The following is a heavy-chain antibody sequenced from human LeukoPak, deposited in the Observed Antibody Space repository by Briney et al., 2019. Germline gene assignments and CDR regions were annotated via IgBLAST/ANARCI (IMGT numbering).Heavy chain of an antibody. J-gene: IGHJ4*02. V-gene: IGHV3-53*01. CDR3: AREFGSWLE. Sequence: PGGSLRLSCAASGFTFSSNHMSWVRQAPGKGLEWVSIIHNGGSTYYADSVKGRFTISRDNSKNTLFLQMNSLRADDTAVYYCAREFGSWLEWGQGTLVTVSS. CDR2: IHNGGST. CDR1: GFTFSSNH. D-gene: IGHD6-13*01.